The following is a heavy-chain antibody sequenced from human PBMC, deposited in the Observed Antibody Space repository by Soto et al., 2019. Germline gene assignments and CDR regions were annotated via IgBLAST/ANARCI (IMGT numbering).Heavy chain of an antibody. CDR3: ASELPAGRFDP. D-gene: IGHD2-15*01. CDR1: GFTFSSYW. Sequence: EVQLVESGGGLVQPGGSLRLSCAASGFTFSSYWMHWVRQAPGKGLVWVSRINSDGSSTSYADSVKGRFTISRDNAKNTLYLQMNSLRVEDTAVYYCASELPAGRFDPWGQGTLVTVSS. CDR2: INSDGSST. J-gene: IGHJ5*02. V-gene: IGHV3-74*01.